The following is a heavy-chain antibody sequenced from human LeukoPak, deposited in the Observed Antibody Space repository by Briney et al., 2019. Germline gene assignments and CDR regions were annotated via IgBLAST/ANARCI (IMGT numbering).Heavy chain of an antibody. CDR3: ARAKTRLELPTSFDY. D-gene: IGHD1-7*01. V-gene: IGHV1-69*08. J-gene: IGHJ4*02. CDR2: IIPILGTA. CDR1: GGTFSSYT. Sequence: GSSVKVSCKASGGTFSSYTISWVRQAPGQGLEWMGRIIPILGTANYAQKFQGRVTITADESTSTAYMELSSLRSEDTAVYYCARAKTRLELPTSFDYWGQGTLVTVSS.